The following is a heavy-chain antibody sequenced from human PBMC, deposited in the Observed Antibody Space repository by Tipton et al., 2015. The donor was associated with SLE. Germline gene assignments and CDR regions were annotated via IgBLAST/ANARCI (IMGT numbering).Heavy chain of an antibody. D-gene: IGHD2-15*01. CDR2: ISSSSSYI. Sequence: SLRLSCAASGFTFSSYSMNWVRQAPGKGLEWVSSISSSSSYIYYADSVKGRFTTSRDNAKSSLYLQMNYLRAEDTAVQYCARKVVHDTSVCRHFDLWGSGTRGTVSS. CDR3: ARKVVHDTSVCRHFDL. J-gene: IGHJ2*01. V-gene: IGHV3-21*06. CDR1: GFTFSSYS.